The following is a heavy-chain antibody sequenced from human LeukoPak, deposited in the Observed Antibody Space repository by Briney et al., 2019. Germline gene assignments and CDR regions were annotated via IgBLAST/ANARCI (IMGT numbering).Heavy chain of an antibody. CDR2: IIPILGIA. V-gene: IGHV1-69*04. D-gene: IGHD1-26*01. J-gene: IGHJ4*02. CDR1: GGTFSSYA. CDR3: ARDGTGRWELGY. Sequence: ASVKVSCKASGGTFSSYAISWVRQAPGQGLEWMGRIIPILGIANYAQKFQGRVTITTDKSTSTAYMELSSLRSEDTAVYYCARDGTGRWELGYWGQGTLVTVSS.